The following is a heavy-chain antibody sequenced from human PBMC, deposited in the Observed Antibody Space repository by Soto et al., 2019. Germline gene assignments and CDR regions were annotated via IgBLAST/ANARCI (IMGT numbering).Heavy chain of an antibody. D-gene: IGHD6-13*01. CDR2: ISAYNGNT. V-gene: IGHV1-18*01. CDR1: GYTFTNYA. CDR3: ARDLAATGPFDC. J-gene: IGHJ4*02. Sequence: QVQLVQSGAEVKKPGASVKVSCKASGYTFTNYAFSWVRQAPGQGLEWMGWISAYNGNTNYPQKLQGRVTMTTDTSTSTAYMELRSLRSDDTAVYYRARDLAATGPFDCWGQGTLVTVSS.